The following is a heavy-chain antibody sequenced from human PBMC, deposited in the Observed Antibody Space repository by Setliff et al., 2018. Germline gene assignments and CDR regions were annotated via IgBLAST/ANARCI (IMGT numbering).Heavy chain of an antibody. V-gene: IGHV7-4-1*02. Sequence: ASVKVSCKASGYTFINYEINWVRQATGQGLEWMGWINTNTGNPTYAQGFTGRFVFSLDTSVSTAYLQISSLKAEDTAVYYCARVYVGAAGGYGAFDIWGQGTMVTVSS. CDR2: INTNTGNP. CDR3: ARVYVGAAGGYGAFDI. J-gene: IGHJ3*02. CDR1: GYTFINYE. D-gene: IGHD6-13*01.